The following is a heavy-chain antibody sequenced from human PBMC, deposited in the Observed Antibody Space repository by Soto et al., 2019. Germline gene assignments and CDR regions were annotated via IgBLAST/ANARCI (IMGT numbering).Heavy chain of an antibody. V-gene: IGHV2-5*02. CDR3: AHGSCSSADCYPNPYLDY. J-gene: IGHJ4*02. D-gene: IGHD2-2*01. CDR2: IYWDDDE. Sequence: VSGPTMVNHTQTLPLTCTFSGFSLSTTAEGVGWIRQPPGKALEWLALIYWDDDERYSPSLKSRLTITKDTSKNQVVLTMTNVDPVDTATYYCAHGSCSSADCYPNPYLDYWGQGILVTVSS. CDR1: GFSLSTTAEG.